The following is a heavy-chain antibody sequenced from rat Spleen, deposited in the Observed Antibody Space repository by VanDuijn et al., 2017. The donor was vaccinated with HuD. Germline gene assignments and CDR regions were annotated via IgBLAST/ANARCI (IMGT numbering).Heavy chain of an antibody. CDR2: LWGDGRT. V-gene: IGHV2-1*01. J-gene: IGHJ4*01. CDR3: TRDPPGSSGVMDV. CDR1: GFSLISHS. Sequence: QVQLKESGPGLVQPSQTLSLTCTVSGFSLISHSVHWVRQPPGKGLEWMAGLWGDGRTDYNSTLKSRLSISRDTSKKQVFLKMSSLQTDDTGTYYCTRDPPGSSGVMDVWGQGASVTVSS. D-gene: IGHD5-1*01.